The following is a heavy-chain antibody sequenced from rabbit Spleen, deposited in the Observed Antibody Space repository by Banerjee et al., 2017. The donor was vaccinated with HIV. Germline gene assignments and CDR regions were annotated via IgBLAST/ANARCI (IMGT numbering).Heavy chain of an antibody. D-gene: IGHD6-1*01. CDR3: ARSANAFSDWNFDL. CDR2: IVAGSSGST. J-gene: IGHJ4*01. CDR1: GFSFSSNA. Sequence: QSLEESGGDLVKPGASLTLTCTASGFSFSSNAMCWVRQAPGKGLEWIAYIVAGSSGSTYYASWAKGRFTISKTSSTTVTLQMTSLTAADTATYFCARSANAFSDWNFDLWGQGTLVTVS. V-gene: IGHV1S40*01.